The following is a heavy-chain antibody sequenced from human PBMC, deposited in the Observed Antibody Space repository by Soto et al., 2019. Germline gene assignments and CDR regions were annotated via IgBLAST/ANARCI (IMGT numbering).Heavy chain of an antibody. CDR1: GFSLSTSGVG. J-gene: IGHJ3*02. V-gene: IGHV2-5*01. D-gene: IGHD6-6*01. Sequence: SGPTLVNPAQTLTLTCSFSGFSLSTSGVGVGWIRQSPGKALEWLALIYWSGDEHYRPSLKSRLSIIKDTSKNHVVLIMTDMDPVDTATYYCARGLATLPVFAFDIWGQGTMVTVSS. CDR2: IYWSGDE. CDR3: ARGLATLPVFAFDI.